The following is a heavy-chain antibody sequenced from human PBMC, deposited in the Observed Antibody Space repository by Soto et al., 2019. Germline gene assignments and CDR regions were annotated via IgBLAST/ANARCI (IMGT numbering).Heavy chain of an antibody. V-gene: IGHV5-51*01. CDR2: INPADSET. Sequence: GESLKISCKGSGYSYTSYWIGWVRQRPGRGLEWMGIINPADSETNYSPSFQGQVTISADRSTSTAFLQWSTLKASDTAMYYCVRREEGSQGDGYYYVALEGGGQGTTGTVA. CDR1: GYSYTSYW. J-gene: IGHJ6*02. CDR3: VRREEGSQGDGYYYVALEG. D-gene: IGHD1-26*01.